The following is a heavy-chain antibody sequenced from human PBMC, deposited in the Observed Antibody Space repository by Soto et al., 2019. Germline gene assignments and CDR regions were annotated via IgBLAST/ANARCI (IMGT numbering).Heavy chain of an antibody. V-gene: IGHV3-21*01. Sequence: EVQLVESGGGLVKPGGSLRLSCAASGFTFSSYSMNWVRQAPGKGLEWVSSISSSSSYIYYADSVKGRFTISRDNAKNSLDLQMNSLRAEDTAVYYCARDGGNGYYDAFRACYYYGMDVWGQGTTVTVSS. CDR3: ARDGGNGYYDAFRACYYYGMDV. CDR1: GFTFSSYS. CDR2: ISSSSSYI. D-gene: IGHD3-22*01. J-gene: IGHJ6*02.